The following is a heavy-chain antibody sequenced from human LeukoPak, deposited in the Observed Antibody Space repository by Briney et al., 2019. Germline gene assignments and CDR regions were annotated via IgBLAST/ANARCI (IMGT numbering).Heavy chain of an antibody. CDR1: GFTFSSYS. D-gene: IGHD4-17*01. CDR3: ARDRSEAYGDYSCFDY. J-gene: IGHJ4*02. Sequence: PGGSLRLSCAASGFTFSSYSMNWVRQAPGKGLEWVSSISSSSSYIYYADSVKGRFTIYRENAKNSLYLQMNSLRAEETAVYYCARDRSEAYGDYSCFDYWGQGTLVTVSS. V-gene: IGHV3-21*01. CDR2: ISSSSSYI.